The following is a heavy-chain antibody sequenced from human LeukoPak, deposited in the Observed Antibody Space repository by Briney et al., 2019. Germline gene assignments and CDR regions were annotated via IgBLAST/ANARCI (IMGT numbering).Heavy chain of an antibody. CDR1: GGSTSSGDYY. CDR2: IYDSGST. J-gene: IGHJ3*02. D-gene: IGHD2-15*01. Sequence: SETLSLACTVSGGSTSSGDYYWSWIRQPPGKGLEWIGYIYDSGSTYYNPSLKSRITISVDTSENRFSLKLSSVTATDTAVYYCARDCSGGSCYGAFDIWGQGTMVTVSS. V-gene: IGHV4-30-4*01. CDR3: ARDCSGGSCYGAFDI.